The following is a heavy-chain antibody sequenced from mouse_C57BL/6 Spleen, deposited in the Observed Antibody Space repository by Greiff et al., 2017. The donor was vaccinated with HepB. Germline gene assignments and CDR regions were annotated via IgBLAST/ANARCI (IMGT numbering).Heavy chain of an antibody. J-gene: IGHJ2*01. Sequence: QVQLQQPGAELVKPGASVKLTCKASGYTFTSYWMHWVKQRPGQGLEWIGMIHPNSGSTNYNEKFKSKATLTVDKSSSTAYMQLSSLTSEDSAVYYCARWVGYYFDYWGQGTTLTVSS. CDR1: GYTFTSYW. CDR3: ARWVGYYFDY. CDR2: IHPNSGST. D-gene: IGHD2-2*01. V-gene: IGHV1-64*01.